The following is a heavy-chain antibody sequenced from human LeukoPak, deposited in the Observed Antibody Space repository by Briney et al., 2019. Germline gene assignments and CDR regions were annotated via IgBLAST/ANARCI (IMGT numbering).Heavy chain of an antibody. CDR1: GFTFDDYA. CDR3: AKDFRLTSGSYSGLDY. D-gene: IGHD1-26*01. J-gene: IGHJ4*02. Sequence: GRSLRLSCAASGFTFDDYAMHWVRHAPGKGLEWVSGISWNSGSIVYADSVKGRFTISRDNAKNSLYLQMNSLRAEDTALYYCAKDFRLTSGSYSGLDYWGQGTLVTVSS. V-gene: IGHV3-9*01. CDR2: ISWNSGSI.